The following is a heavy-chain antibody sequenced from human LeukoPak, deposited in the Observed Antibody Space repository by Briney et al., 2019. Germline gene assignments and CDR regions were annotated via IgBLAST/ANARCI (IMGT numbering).Heavy chain of an antibody. CDR2: ISSSSSYI. V-gene: IGHV3-21*01. CDR3: AKSVLWFGELLSHYYYMDV. Sequence: PGGSLRPSCAASGFTFSSYSMNWVRQAPGKGLEWVSSISSSSSYIYYADSVKGRFTISRDNAKNSLYLQMNSLRAEDTAVYYCAKSVLWFGELLSHYYYMDVWGKGTTVTVSS. CDR1: GFTFSSYS. D-gene: IGHD3-10*01. J-gene: IGHJ6*03.